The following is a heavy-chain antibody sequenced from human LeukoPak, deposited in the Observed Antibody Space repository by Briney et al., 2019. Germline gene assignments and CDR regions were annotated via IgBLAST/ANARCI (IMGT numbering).Heavy chain of an antibody. Sequence: GRSLRLSCAASGFTFSSYSMNWVRQAPGKGLEWVASINHNGNVNYYVDSVKGRFTISRDSAKNSLYLQMSNLRAEDTAVYFCARGGGLDVWGQGATVTVSS. V-gene: IGHV3-7*03. CDR1: GFTFSSYS. D-gene: IGHD3-16*01. J-gene: IGHJ6*02. CDR3: ARGGGLDV. CDR2: INHNGNVN.